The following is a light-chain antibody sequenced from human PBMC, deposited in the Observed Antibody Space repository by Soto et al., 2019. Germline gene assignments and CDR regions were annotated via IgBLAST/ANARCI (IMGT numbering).Light chain of an antibody. Sequence: QSVLTQPPSASGTPGQRVTISCSGSSSNIGSNTVNWYQQLPGTAPKLLIYSINHRPSGVPDRFSGSKSGTSASLAISGLQSEDEADYYCAAWDDILNGYVFGTGTKLTVL. CDR2: SIN. CDR1: SSNIGSNT. J-gene: IGLJ1*01. V-gene: IGLV1-44*01. CDR3: AAWDDILNGYV.